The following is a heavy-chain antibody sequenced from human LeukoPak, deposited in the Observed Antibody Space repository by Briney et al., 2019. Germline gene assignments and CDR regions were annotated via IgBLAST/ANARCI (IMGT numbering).Heavy chain of an antibody. CDR2: ISGSSSSI. Sequence: GSYISGSSSSITYADSVKGRFTISRDNAKNSLYLQLNSLRAEDTAVYYCARDRVGATEFDYWGQGTLVTVSS. CDR3: ARDRVGATEFDY. J-gene: IGHJ4*02. V-gene: IGHV3-11*06. D-gene: IGHD1-26*01.